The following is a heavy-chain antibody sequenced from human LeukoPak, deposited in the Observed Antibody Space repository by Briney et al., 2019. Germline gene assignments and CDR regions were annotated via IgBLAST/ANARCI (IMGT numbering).Heavy chain of an antibody. CDR1: GFTFSLYT. D-gene: IGHD6-19*01. J-gene: IGHJ4*02. V-gene: IGHV3-21*01. CDR3: ARANVAGLHYFAY. Sequence: GGFLRLSCAASGFTFSLYTMDWVRQAPGRGLEWVASTSSRGKYIEYADSLKGRFTISRDNAKNSLFLQMNSLRAEDTAVYYCARANVAGLHYFAYWGQGTLVTVSS. CDR2: TSSRGKYI.